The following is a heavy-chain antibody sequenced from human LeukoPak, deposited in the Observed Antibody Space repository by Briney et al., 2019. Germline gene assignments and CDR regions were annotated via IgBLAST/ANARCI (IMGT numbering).Heavy chain of an antibody. Sequence: SETLSLTCTVSGGYISSYYWSWIRQPPGKGLEWIGYIYYSGSTNYNPSLKSRVTISVDTSKNQFPLKLSSVTAADTAVYYCARGTVFWAIAAADYFDYWGQGTLVTVSS. D-gene: IGHD6-13*01. CDR1: GGYISSYY. J-gene: IGHJ4*02. CDR3: ARGTVFWAIAAADYFDY. V-gene: IGHV4-59*01. CDR2: IYYSGST.